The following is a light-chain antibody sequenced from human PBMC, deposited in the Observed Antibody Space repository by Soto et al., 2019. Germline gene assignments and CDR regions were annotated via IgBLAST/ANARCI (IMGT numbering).Light chain of an antibody. CDR2: AAS. CDR1: QGISSW. V-gene: IGKV1-12*01. J-gene: IGKJ4*01. CDR3: KQANRFPLT. Sequence: DIQMTQSPSSVSASVGDRVTITCRASQGISSWLAWYQQKPGKAPNLLIYAASSLQSGVPARFSGSGSGTYFTITITSLQPEDSATYYCKQANRFPLTFGGGTRVEIK.